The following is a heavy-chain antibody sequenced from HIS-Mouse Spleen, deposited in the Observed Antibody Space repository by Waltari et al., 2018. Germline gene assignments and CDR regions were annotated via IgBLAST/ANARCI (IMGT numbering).Heavy chain of an antibody. Sequence: QVQLQESGPGLVKPSQTLSLTCTVSGGSISSGGYYCSWIRQHPGKGLEWIGYIYYSGRTYSNPSLKRRVTISVDTSKNQFSLKLSSVTAADTAVYYCARSPYYDFWSGYSDNWFDPWGQGTLVTVSS. J-gene: IGHJ5*02. D-gene: IGHD3-3*01. V-gene: IGHV4-31*03. CDR3: ARSPYYDFWSGYSDNWFDP. CDR2: IYYSGRT. CDR1: GGSISSGGYY.